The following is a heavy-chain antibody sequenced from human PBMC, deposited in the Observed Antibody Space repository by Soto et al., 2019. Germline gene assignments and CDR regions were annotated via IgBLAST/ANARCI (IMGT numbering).Heavy chain of an antibody. Sequence: PGGSLRLSCAASGFTFSSYAMSWVRQAPGEGLEWVSAISGSGGSTYYADSVKGRFTISRDNSKNTLYLQMNSLRAEDTAVYYCAKDWYYDYIWGSYPILYGAFDIWGQGTMVTVS. V-gene: IGHV3-23*01. CDR2: ISGSGGST. J-gene: IGHJ3*02. D-gene: IGHD3-16*02. CDR3: AKDWYYDYIWGSYPILYGAFDI. CDR1: GFTFSSYA.